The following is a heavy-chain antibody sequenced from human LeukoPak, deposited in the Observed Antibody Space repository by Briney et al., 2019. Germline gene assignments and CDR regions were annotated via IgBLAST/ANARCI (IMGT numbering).Heavy chain of an antibody. CDR2: INPSGGST. D-gene: IGHD1-26*01. CDR3: ARGGGSYDS. Sequence: GASVKVWCNPSGDSFASYERRWGRQAPGQGHEWMGIINPSGGSTSYAQKFQGRVTMTRDMSTSTVYMELGSLRSEDTAVYYCARGGGSYDSWGQGTLVTVSS. CDR1: GDSFASYE. V-gene: IGHV1-46*01. J-gene: IGHJ4*02.